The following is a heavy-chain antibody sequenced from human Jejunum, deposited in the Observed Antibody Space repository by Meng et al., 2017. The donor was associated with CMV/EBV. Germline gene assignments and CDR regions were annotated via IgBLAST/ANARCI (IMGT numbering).Heavy chain of an antibody. CDR2: IRSKAYGGTT. D-gene: IGHD5-24*01. CDR1: GSYA. V-gene: IGHV3-49*04. J-gene: IGHJ4*02. Sequence: GSYAMSWVRQAPGKGLEWVGFIRSKAYGGTTEYAASVKGRFIISRDDSKSIAYLQMNSLKTEDTAVYYCTRNLPNVEMATITLDYWGQGTRVTVSS. CDR3: TRNLPNVEMATITLDY.